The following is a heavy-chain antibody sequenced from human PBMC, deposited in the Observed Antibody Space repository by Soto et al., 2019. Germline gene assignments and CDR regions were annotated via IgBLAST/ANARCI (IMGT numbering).Heavy chain of an antibody. V-gene: IGHV5-51*01. CDR2: IYPGDSDT. CDR3: ARQYYDFWSGYGSYYYYGMDV. CDR1: GYSFTSYW. Sequence: GESLKISCKGSGYSFTSYWIGWVRQMPGKGLEWMGIIYPGDSDTRYSPSFQGQVTISADKSISTAYLQWSSLKASDTAMYYCARQYYDFWSGYGSYYYYGMDVWGQGTTVTVS. D-gene: IGHD3-3*01. J-gene: IGHJ6*02.